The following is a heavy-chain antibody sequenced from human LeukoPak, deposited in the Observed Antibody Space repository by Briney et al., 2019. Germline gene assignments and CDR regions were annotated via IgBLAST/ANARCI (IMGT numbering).Heavy chain of an antibody. CDR2: ISSSSSYI. CDR3: ARSSFGVLDAFDI. CDR1: GFTFSSYS. V-gene: IGHV3-21*01. D-gene: IGHD3-16*01. J-gene: IGHJ3*02. Sequence: GGSLRLSCAASGFTFSSYSMNWVRQAPGKGLEWVSSISSSSSYIYYADSVKGRFTISRDNAKNSLYLQMNSLRAEDTAVYYCARSSFGVLDAFDIWGQGTMVTVSS.